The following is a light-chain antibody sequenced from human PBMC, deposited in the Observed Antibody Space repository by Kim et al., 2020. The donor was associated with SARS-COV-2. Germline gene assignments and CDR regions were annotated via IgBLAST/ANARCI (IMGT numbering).Light chain of an antibody. J-gene: IGLJ3*02. CDR2: GKT. CDR3: SSRDSSGKQWV. CDR1: SLRIYS. Sequence: SYELTQDPAVSVALGQTVRITCQGDSLRIYSASWFQQKPGQAPILVISGKTSRPSGIPHRFSGSSSGNTASLTITGAQAEDEADYYCSSRDSSGKQWVFGGATKLTVL. V-gene: IGLV3-19*01.